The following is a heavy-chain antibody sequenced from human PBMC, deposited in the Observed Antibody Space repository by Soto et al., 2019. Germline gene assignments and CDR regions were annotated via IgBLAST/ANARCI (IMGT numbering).Heavy chain of an antibody. D-gene: IGHD3-22*01. CDR3: ARDRKAMIVVAPDAFDI. CDR1: GYTFTRYY. CDR2: INPSDDAT. V-gene: IGHV1-46*01. Sequence: ASVKVSCKASGYTFTRYYMHWVRQAPGQGLEWMGIINPSDDATSYAEKFQGRLTMTTDTSTSTAYMELRSLRSDDTAVYYCARDRKAMIVVAPDAFDIWGQGTMVTVSS. J-gene: IGHJ3*02.